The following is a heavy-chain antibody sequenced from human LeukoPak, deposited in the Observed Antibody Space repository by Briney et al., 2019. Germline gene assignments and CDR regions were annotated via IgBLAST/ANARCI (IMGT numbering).Heavy chain of an antibody. CDR3: ARLGRRYSVTYYDILTGYYFDY. CDR1: GGSFSGYY. V-gene: IGHV4-34*01. Sequence: SETLSLTCAVYGGSFSGYYWSWIRQPPGKGLEWIGEINHSGSTNYNPSLKSRVTISVDTSKNQFSLKLSSVTAADTAVYYCARLGRRYSVTYYDILTGYYFDYWGQGTLVTVSS. D-gene: IGHD3-9*01. CDR2: INHSGST. J-gene: IGHJ4*02.